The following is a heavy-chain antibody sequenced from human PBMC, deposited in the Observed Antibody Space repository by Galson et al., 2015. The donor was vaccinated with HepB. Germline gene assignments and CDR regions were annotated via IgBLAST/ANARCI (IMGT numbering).Heavy chain of an antibody. CDR2: IYYSGST. CDR1: GGSISSSSYY. J-gene: IGHJ5*02. V-gene: IGHV4-39*01. Sequence: ETLSLTCTVSGGSISSSSYYWGWIRQPPGEGLEWIGSIYYSGSTYYNPSLKSRVTISVDTSKNQFSLKLSSVTAADTAVYYCASGLSRIAADGTRFDPWGQGTLVTVSS. D-gene: IGHD6-13*01. CDR3: ASGLSRIAADGTRFDP.